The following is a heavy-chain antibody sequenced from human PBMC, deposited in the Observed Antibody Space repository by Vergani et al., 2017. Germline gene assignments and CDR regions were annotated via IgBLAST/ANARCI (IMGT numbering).Heavy chain of an antibody. D-gene: IGHD6-13*01. CDR1: GYTFTSYD. J-gene: IGHJ5*02. CDR2: MNPNSGNT. Sequence: QVQLVQSGAEVKKPGASVKVSCKASGYTFTSYDINWVRQATGQGLEWMGWMNPNSGNTGYAQKFQGRVTMTRNTAISTAYMELSSLRSEDTAVYYWARRGVVAAAGSNWFDPWGQGALVTVSS. V-gene: IGHV1-8*01. CDR3: ARRGVVAAAGSNWFDP.